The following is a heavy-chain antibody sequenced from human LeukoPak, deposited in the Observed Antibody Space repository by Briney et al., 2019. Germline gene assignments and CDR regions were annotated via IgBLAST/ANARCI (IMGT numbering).Heavy chain of an antibody. Sequence: GGSLRLSCAASGFTFSSYGMHWVRQAPGKGLEWVAVISYDGSNKYYADSVKGRFTISRDNSRNTLYLQMNSLRAEDTAVYYCAKDRELYYGSGSADYWGQGTLVTVSS. V-gene: IGHV3-30*18. J-gene: IGHJ4*02. CDR2: ISYDGSNK. D-gene: IGHD3-10*01. CDR1: GFTFSSYG. CDR3: AKDRELYYGSGSADY.